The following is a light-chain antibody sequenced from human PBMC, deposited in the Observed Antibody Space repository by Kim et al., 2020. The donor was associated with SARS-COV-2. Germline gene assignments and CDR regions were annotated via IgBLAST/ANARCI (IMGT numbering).Light chain of an antibody. V-gene: IGKV3-15*01. CDR2: EAS. CDR1: QSVTSN. CDR3: QQYHSWPLT. J-gene: IGKJ4*01. Sequence: EIVLTQSPATLSVSPGERATLSCRASQSVTSNLAWYQQKPGQAPRLLIYEASSRPSGIPARFGGSGSGTEFTLTITSLQSEDFAVYSCQQYHSWPLTFGGGTKVDIK.